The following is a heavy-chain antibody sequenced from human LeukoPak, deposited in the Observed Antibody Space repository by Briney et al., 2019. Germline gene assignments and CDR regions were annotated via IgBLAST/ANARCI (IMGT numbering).Heavy chain of an antibody. Sequence: GRSLRLSCAASGFTFDDYAMHWVRQAPGKGLEWVAVISYDGSNKYYADSVKGRFTISRDNSKNTLYLQMNSLRAEDTAVYYCARDPYGDPFWDAFDIWGQGTMVTVSS. J-gene: IGHJ3*02. CDR2: ISYDGSNK. V-gene: IGHV3-30*04. D-gene: IGHD4-17*01. CDR1: GFTFDDYA. CDR3: ARDPYGDPFWDAFDI.